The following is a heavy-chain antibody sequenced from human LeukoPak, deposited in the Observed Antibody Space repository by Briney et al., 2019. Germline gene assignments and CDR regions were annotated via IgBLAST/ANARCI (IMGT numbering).Heavy chain of an antibody. Sequence: GGSLRLSCAASGFTFSSYWMHWVRQAPGKGLVWVSRINSDGSDTTYADSVKGRFTISRDNAKNTLYLQMNSLRAEDTAVYYCAKNGPGLDYFDYWGQGTLVTVSS. D-gene: IGHD3-10*01. V-gene: IGHV3-74*01. J-gene: IGHJ4*02. CDR1: GFTFSSYW. CDR2: INSDGSDT. CDR3: AKNGPGLDYFDY.